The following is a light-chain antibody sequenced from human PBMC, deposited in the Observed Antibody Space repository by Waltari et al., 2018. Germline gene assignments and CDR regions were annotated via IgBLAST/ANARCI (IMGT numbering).Light chain of an antibody. J-gene: IGKJ1*01. CDR1: QSVSSQ. Sequence: EIVLTQSPATLSLSPGEGATLPCRASQSVSSQLVWYQQKRGQAPRLLIYDASNRATGIPARFSGSGSGTDFTLTISSLEPEDFAVYYCQQCNNSPPTFGQGTKVEIK. V-gene: IGKV3-11*01. CDR3: QQCNNSPPT. CDR2: DAS.